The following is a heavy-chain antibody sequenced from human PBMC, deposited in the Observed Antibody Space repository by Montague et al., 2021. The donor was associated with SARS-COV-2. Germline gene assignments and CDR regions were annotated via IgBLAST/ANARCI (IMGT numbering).Heavy chain of an antibody. Sequence: SETLSLTCTVSGGSINSDYWSWIRQPPGKGLEWIGYIYYRGSTNYNPSLKSRVTISVDTSKNQFSLKLISVTAADTAVYYCAREDRWNWFDPWGQGILVTVFS. CDR2: IYYRGST. CDR1: GGSINSDY. CDR3: AREDRWNWFDP. V-gene: IGHV4-59*01. J-gene: IGHJ5*02. D-gene: IGHD5-24*01.